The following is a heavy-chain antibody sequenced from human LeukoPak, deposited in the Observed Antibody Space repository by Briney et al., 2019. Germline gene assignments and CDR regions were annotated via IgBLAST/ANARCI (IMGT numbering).Heavy chain of an antibody. CDR1: GFTFSGSA. V-gene: IGHV3-73*01. J-gene: IGHJ4*02. Sequence: GGSLRLSCAASGFTFSGSAMHWVRQASGKGLEWVGRIRSKANNYATGYAASVKGRFTISRDDSKNTAYLQMNSLKTEDTAVYYCTRSNSDYWGQGTLVTVSS. CDR3: TRSNSDY. D-gene: IGHD4-23*01. CDR2: IRSKANNYAT.